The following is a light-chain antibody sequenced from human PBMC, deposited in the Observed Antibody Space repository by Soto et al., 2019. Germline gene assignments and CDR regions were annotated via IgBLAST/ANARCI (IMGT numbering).Light chain of an antibody. CDR1: QSISAW. V-gene: IGKV1-5*03. CDR2: KAS. CDR3: QQYNSDSRT. J-gene: IGKJ1*01. Sequence: DIQMTQSPSTLSASVGDRVTITCRASQSISAWLAWYQQKPGKAPKLLIYKASTLESGVPSRFSGSGSGTEFPLTISSLQPDDFATYYCQQYNSDSRTFGQGTKVELK.